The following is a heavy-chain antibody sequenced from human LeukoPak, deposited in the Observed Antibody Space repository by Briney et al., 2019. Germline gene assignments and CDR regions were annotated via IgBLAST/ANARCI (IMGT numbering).Heavy chain of an antibody. J-gene: IGHJ3*02. V-gene: IGHV1-69*13. CDR1: GGTFSSYA. CDR2: IIPIFGTA. Sequence: ASVKVSCKASGGTFSSYAISWVRQAPGQGLEWMGRIIPIFGTANYAQKFQGRVTITADESTSTAYMELSSLRSEDTAVYYCARWGPERLLDAFDIWGQGTMVTVSS. CDR3: ARWGPERLLDAFDI. D-gene: IGHD7-27*01.